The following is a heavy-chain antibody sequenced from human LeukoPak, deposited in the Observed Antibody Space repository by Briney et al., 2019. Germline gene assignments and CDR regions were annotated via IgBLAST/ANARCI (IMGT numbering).Heavy chain of an antibody. J-gene: IGHJ4*02. V-gene: IGHV3-30*02. Sequence: GGSLRLPCAASGFTFSSYWMSWVRQAPGKGLEWVAFIMYDGSDKYYADSVKGRFTISRDNSKNTLFLQMNSLRTEDTAVYYCAKNSLSSRLRYFDYWGQGTLVTVSS. CDR3: AKNSLSSRLRYFDY. CDR1: GFTFSSYW. CDR2: IMYDGSDK. D-gene: IGHD4-17*01.